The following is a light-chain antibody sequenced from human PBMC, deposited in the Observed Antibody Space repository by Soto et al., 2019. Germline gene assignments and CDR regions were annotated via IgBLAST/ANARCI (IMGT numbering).Light chain of an antibody. J-gene: IGKJ2*01. CDR1: QSISSY. CDR3: QQSYSAPYT. V-gene: IGKV1-39*01. Sequence: DIQMTQSPSSLSASVGDRVTLTCRASQSISSYLNWYQQKPGKAPKLLIYAASSFRSGVPSRFSGSGSGTDFTLTISSLQPEDFVTYYCQQSYSAPYTFGQGTKLEIK. CDR2: AAS.